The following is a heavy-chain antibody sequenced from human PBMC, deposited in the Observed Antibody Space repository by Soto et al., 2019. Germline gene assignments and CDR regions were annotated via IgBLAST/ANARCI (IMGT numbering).Heavy chain of an antibody. D-gene: IGHD2-2*01. CDR1: GYTFTSYD. J-gene: IGHJ6*03. V-gene: IGHV1-8*01. CDR2: MNPNSGNT. Sequence: ASVKVSCKASGYTFTSYDINWVRQATGQGLEWMGWMNPNSGNTGYAQKFQGRVTMTRNTSISTAYMELSSLRSEDTAVYYCASSCSSTSCYAEYYMDVWGKGTTVTVSS. CDR3: ASSCSSTSCYAEYYMDV.